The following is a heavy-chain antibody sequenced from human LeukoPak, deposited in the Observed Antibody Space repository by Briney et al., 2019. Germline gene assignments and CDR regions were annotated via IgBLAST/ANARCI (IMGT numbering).Heavy chain of an antibody. J-gene: IGHJ4*02. D-gene: IGHD1-26*01. CDR2: ISTTMTTI. Sequence: QPGGSLRLSCVASGLTLSGYGMNWVRQAPGKGLEWLSYISTTMTTIYYADSVKGRFTVSRDNAKNSLYLQMDSLRAEDTAVYYCAREGYGATNFDYWGQGTLVTVSS. CDR3: AREGYGATNFDY. V-gene: IGHV3-48*01. CDR1: GLTLSGYG.